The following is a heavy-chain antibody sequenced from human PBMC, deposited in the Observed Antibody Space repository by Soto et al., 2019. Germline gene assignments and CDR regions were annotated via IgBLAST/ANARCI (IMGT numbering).Heavy chain of an antibody. CDR1: GFTFSSYA. V-gene: IGHV3-64*01. J-gene: IGHJ4*02. Sequence: PGGSLRLSCAASGFTFSSYAMHWVRQAPGKGLEYVSAISSNGGSTYYANSVKGRFTISRDNSKNTLYLQMGSLRAEDMAVYYCARDLTGHYYGSGSGCWGQGTLVTVSS. CDR2: ISSNGGST. D-gene: IGHD3-10*01. CDR3: ARDLTGHYYGSGSGC.